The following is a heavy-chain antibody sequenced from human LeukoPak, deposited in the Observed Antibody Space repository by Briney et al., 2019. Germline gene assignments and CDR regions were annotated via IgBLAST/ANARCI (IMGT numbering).Heavy chain of an antibody. J-gene: IGHJ6*02. CDR3: ARRVRDSYPYGLDV. CDR2: IRSKPYDYAT. V-gene: IGHV3-73*01. CDR1: GFTFSASP. D-gene: IGHD5/OR15-5a*01. Sequence: GGSLRLSCADSGFTFSASPIHWVRQASDKGLEWVGRIRSKPYDYATAFAESVKGRFTISRDDSENTAYLEMNSLKTEDTAVYYCARRVRDSYPYGLDVWGQGTPVTVSS.